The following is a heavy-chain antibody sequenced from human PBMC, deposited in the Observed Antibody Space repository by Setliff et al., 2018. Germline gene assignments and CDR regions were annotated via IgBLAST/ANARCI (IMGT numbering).Heavy chain of an antibody. V-gene: IGHV1-69*13. CDR1: GGSFSTYA. CDR2: IIPIFGTT. D-gene: IGHD5-18*01. J-gene: IGHJ4*02. CDR3: ARVDTAMASSFDY. Sequence: GASVKVSCKASGGSFSTYAISWARQAPGQGLEWMGVIIPIFGTTNNAQKFQGRVTITADESTSTAYMELSSLRSEDTAVYYCARVDTAMASSFDYWGQGTLVTVSS.